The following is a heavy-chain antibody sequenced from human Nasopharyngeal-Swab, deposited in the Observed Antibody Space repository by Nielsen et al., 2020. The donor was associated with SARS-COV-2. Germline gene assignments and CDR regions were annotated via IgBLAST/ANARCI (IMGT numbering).Heavy chain of an antibody. J-gene: IGHJ6*02. D-gene: IGHD4-11*01. CDR3: ARDNYPYYYDGMDV. CDR2: IYYSGST. Sequence: SETLSLTCTVSGGSISSSSYYWGWIRQPPGKGLEWIGSIYYSGSTYYNPSLKSRVTISVDTSKNQFSLKLSSVTAADTAVYYCARDNYPYYYDGMDVWGQGTTVTVSS. V-gene: IGHV4-39*01. CDR1: GGSISSSSYY.